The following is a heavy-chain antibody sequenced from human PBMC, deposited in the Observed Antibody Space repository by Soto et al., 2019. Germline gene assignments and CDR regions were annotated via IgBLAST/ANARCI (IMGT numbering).Heavy chain of an antibody. V-gene: IGHV4-61*01. Sequence: SETLSLTCTVSGGSFKSGSYSWSWIRQPPGKGLEWIGCVYRTGRTSYNPSLKSRVSISMDTSKNQFSLNLDSVTAADTAVYFCARDFAYFDPWGPGTLVTVSS. CDR3: ARDFAYFDP. CDR1: GGSFKSGSYS. D-gene: IGHD3-3*01. CDR2: VYRTGRT. J-gene: IGHJ4*02.